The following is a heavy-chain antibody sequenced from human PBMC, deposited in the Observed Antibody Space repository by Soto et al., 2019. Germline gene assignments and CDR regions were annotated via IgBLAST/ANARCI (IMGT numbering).Heavy chain of an antibody. Sequence: ASVKVSCQASGYTFTGYYMHWVREAPGQGLEWMGWINPNSGGTNYAQKFQGRVTMTRDTSISTAYMELSRLRSDDTAVYYCARLSGQMAAYGMDVWGQGTTVTVSS. J-gene: IGHJ6*02. D-gene: IGHD3-10*01. CDR2: INPNSGGT. CDR1: GYTFTGYY. V-gene: IGHV1-2*02. CDR3: ARLSGQMAAYGMDV.